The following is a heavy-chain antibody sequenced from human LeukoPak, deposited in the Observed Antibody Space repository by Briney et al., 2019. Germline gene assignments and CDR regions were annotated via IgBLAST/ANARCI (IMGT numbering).Heavy chain of an antibody. Sequence: GGSLRLSCAASGFTFSIYAMSWVRQAPGKGLEWVSGIIGSGGSTYYADSVKGRFTISRDDSKNTLYLQMNSLRAEDTAVYYCAKGGRTSCYGRVDYWGQGTLVTVSS. CDR1: GFTFSIYA. CDR3: AKGGRTSCYGRVDY. CDR2: IIGSGGST. J-gene: IGHJ4*02. V-gene: IGHV3-23*01. D-gene: IGHD2-2*01.